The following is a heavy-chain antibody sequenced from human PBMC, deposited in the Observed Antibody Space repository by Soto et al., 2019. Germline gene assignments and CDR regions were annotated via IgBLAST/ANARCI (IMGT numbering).Heavy chain of an antibody. V-gene: IGHV1-69*13. CDR3: ARDRRYSSSSTYYYYYGMDV. D-gene: IGHD6-6*01. Sequence: SVKVSCKASGGTFSSYAISWVRQAPGQGLEWMGGIIPIFGTANYAQKFQGRVTITADESTSTAYMELSSLRSEDTAVYYCARDRRYSSSSTYYYYYGMDVWGQGTTVTVSS. CDR1: GGTFSSYA. J-gene: IGHJ6*02. CDR2: IIPIFGTA.